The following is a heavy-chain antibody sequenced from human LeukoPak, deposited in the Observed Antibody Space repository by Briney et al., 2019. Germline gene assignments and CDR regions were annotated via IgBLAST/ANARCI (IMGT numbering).Heavy chain of an antibody. J-gene: IGHJ6*02. Sequence: GGSLRLSCAASGFTFSSYAMSWVRQAPGKGLEWVSAISGSDGSTYYADSVKGRFAISRDNSKNTLYLQMNSLRAEDTAVYYCAHSGSGSYYYGMDVWGQGTTVTVSS. CDR2: ISGSDGST. CDR1: GFTFSSYA. D-gene: IGHD3-10*01. CDR3: AHSGSGSYYYGMDV. V-gene: IGHV3-23*01.